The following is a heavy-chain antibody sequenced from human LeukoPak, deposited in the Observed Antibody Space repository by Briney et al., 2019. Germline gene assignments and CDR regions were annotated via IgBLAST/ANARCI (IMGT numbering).Heavy chain of an antibody. J-gene: IGHJ4*02. CDR1: GGSISSYY. CDR3: ARERVLDDETAMVTGEFDY. D-gene: IGHD5-18*01. Sequence: SETLSLTCTVSGGSISSYYWSWIRQPPGKGLEWIGYIYYSGSTNYNPSLKSRVTISVDTSKNQSSLKLSSVTAADTAVYYCARERVLDDETAMVTGEFDYWGQGTLVTVSS. V-gene: IGHV4-59*12. CDR2: IYYSGST.